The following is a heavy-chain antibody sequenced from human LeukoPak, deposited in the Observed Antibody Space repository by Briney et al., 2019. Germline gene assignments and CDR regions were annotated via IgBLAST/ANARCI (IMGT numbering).Heavy chain of an antibody. D-gene: IGHD6-13*01. CDR3: ASSYSSSWYSNYYYGMDV. CDR1: GFTFETFW. Sequence: GGSLRLSCVASGFTFETFWMSWIRQAPGKGLEWVANINQDETEKYFVDAVKGRFTISRDNAQNSLYLQMNSLRAEDTAVYYCASSYSSSWYSNYYYGMDVWGQGTTVTVSS. V-gene: IGHV3-7*01. CDR2: INQDETEK. J-gene: IGHJ6*02.